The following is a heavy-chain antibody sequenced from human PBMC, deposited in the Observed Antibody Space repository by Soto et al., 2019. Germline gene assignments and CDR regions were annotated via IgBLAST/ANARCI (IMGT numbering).Heavy chain of an antibody. V-gene: IGHV4-59*01. CDR2: IFYTGST. CDR3: ARSLRNDIFDY. Sequence: QVQLQESGPGLVKPSETLSLTCTVSGGSISRYFWTWIRQPPGKGLEFIGYIFYTGSTNYNPSLKRRVSISVDTSKSQFSLELSSVTAADTAVYYCARSLRNDIFDYWGQGTLVTVSS. D-gene: IGHD3-22*01. CDR1: GGSISRYF. J-gene: IGHJ4*02.